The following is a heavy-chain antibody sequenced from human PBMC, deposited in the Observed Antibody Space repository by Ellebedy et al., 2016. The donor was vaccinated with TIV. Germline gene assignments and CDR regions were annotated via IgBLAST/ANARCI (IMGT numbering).Heavy chain of an antibody. CDR2: VSGSGGRS. CDR3: AKEHLTPDQEFLSGPEWGLYYGLDV. V-gene: IGHV3-23*01. J-gene: IGHJ6*02. CDR1: GFTFSRHA. D-gene: IGHD3-3*01. Sequence: PGGSLRLSCAASGFTFSRHALSWVRQAPGTGLEWVSGVSGSGGRSDYAASVKGRFTISRDNSKNIVFLQMNSLRAEDTAVYYCAKEHLTPDQEFLSGPEWGLYYGLDVWGQGTTVTVSS.